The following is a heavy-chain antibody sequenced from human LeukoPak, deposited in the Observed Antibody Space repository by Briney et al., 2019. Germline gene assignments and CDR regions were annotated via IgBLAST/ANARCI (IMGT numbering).Heavy chain of an antibody. Sequence: GGSLRLSCAASGFTFSSYAMSWVRQAPGKGLEGVSAISGSGGSTYYADSVKGRFTISRDNSKNTLYLQMNSLRAEDTAVYYCAKGQDQYYYYGMDVWGQGTTVTVSS. J-gene: IGHJ6*02. CDR1: GFTFSSYA. CDR2: ISGSGGST. CDR3: AKGQDQYYYYGMDV. V-gene: IGHV3-23*01.